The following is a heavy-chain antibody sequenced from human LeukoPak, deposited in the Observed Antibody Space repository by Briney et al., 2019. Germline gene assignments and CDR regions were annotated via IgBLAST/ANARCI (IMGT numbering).Heavy chain of an antibody. V-gene: IGHV4-34*01. CDR2: INHSGST. CDR3: ARGGGYYYYYGMDV. D-gene: IGHD4-23*01. Sequence: SETLSLTCAVYGGSFSGYYWSWIRQPPGKGLEWIGEINHSGSTNYNPSLKSRVTISVDTSKNQFSLKLSSVTAADTAVYYCARGGGYYYYYGMDVWGQGTTVTVSS. CDR1: GGSFSGYY. J-gene: IGHJ6*02.